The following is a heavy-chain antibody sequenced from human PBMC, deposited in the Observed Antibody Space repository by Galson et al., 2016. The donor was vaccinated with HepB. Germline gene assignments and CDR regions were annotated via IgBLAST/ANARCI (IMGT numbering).Heavy chain of an antibody. CDR2: ISYDGSNN. CDR3: AKGDGSGSNHRLSIVRDYFDY. V-gene: IGHV3-30*18. CDR1: GFSFSSFG. D-gene: IGHD3-10*01. J-gene: IGHJ4*02. Sequence: SLRLSCAASGFSFSSFGMHWVRQAPGKGLEWVALISYDGSNNYYVDSVKGRFTISRDNSKNTLYMQMNGLRPEDTAVYYGAKGDGSGSNHRLSIVRDYFDYWGQGTLVTVSS.